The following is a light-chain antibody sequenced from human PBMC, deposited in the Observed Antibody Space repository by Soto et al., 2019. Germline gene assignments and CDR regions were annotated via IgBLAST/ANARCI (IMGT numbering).Light chain of an antibody. V-gene: IGLV2-23*03. CDR3: CSYAGSSTFV. CDR2: EGS. CDR1: SNDVGSYNL. J-gene: IGLJ2*01. Sequence: QSALTQPASVSGSPGQSITISCTGTSNDVGSYNLVSWYQQHPGKAPKLMIYEGSKRPSGVSNRFSGSKSDNTASLTISGLQAEDEADYYGCSYAGSSTFVFGGGTKLTVL.